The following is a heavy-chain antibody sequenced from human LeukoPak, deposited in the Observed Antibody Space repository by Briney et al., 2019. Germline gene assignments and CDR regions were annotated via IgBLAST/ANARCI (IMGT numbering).Heavy chain of an antibody. V-gene: IGHV4-34*01. D-gene: IGHD2-2*01. CDR1: GGSFSGYY. J-gene: IGHJ4*02. CDR2: INHSGST. Sequence: SETLSLTCAVYGGSFSGYYWSWIRQPPGEGLEWIGEINHSGSTNYNPSLKSRVTISVDTSKNQFSLKLSSVTAADTAVYYCARLRYCSSTSCPPEDYYFDYWGQGTLVTVSS. CDR3: ARLRYCSSTSCPPEDYYFDY.